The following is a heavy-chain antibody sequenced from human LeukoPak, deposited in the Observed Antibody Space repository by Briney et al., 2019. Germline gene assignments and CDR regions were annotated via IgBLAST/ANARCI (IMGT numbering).Heavy chain of an antibody. Sequence: ASVKVSCKASGYTFTSYDINWGRQATGQGLEGMGWMNPNSGNTGYAQKFQGRVTMTRNTSISTAYMELSSLRSEDTAVYYCARRLGDSSGADYWGQGTLVTVSS. CDR3: ARRLGDSSGADY. J-gene: IGHJ4*02. CDR1: GYTFTSYD. D-gene: IGHD6-19*01. V-gene: IGHV1-8*01. CDR2: MNPNSGNT.